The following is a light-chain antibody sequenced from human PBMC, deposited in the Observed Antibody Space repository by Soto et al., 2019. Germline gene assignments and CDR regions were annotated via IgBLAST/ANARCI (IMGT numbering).Light chain of an antibody. CDR2: LNSDGSH. J-gene: IGLJ3*02. Sequence: QSVLTQSPSASASLGASVKLTCTLSSGHSSYAIAWHQQQPEKGSRYLMKLNSDGSHSKGDGIPDRFSGSSSGAERYLTISSLQSEDEADYYCQTWGTGINWVFGGGTKLTVL. CDR3: QTWGTGINWV. V-gene: IGLV4-69*01. CDR1: SGHSSYA.